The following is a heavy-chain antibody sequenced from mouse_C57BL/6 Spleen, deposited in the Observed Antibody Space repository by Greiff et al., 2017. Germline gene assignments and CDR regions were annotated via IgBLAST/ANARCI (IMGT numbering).Heavy chain of an antibody. CDR1: GYTFTSYW. D-gene: IGHD1-1*01. CDR2: IYPGSGST. CDR3: ARAYDGSSYEPLYFDY. J-gene: IGHJ2*01. Sequence: QVQLQQPGAELVKPGASVKMSCKASGYTFTSYWITWVKQRPGQGLEWIGDIYPGSGSTNYNEKFKSKATLTVDTSSSTAYMQLSSLTSEDSAVYYCARAYDGSSYEPLYFDYWGQGTTLTVSS. V-gene: IGHV1-55*01.